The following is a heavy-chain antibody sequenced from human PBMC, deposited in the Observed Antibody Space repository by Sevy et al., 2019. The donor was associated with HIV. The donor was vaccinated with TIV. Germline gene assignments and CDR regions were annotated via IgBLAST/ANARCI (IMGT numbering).Heavy chain of an antibody. CDR2: ITGSGGNT. CDR1: GYIFSSYT. V-gene: IGHV3-23*01. CDR3: AKGLRYKFYGEGNYYYYGMDV. Sequence: GGSLRLSCAASGYIFSSYTMTWVRQAPGKGLEWVSGITGSGGNTYYADSVKGGFTISRDNSKSTLYLQMNNLRAEDTAVYYCAKGLRYKFYGEGNYYYYGMDVWGQGTTVTVSS. J-gene: IGHJ6*02. D-gene: IGHD3-16*02.